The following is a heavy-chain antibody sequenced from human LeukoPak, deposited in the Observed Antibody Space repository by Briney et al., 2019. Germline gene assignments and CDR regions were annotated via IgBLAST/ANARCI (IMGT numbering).Heavy chain of an antibody. CDR3: ARQKGRYYDILTGYYSDYYYGMDV. CDR2: IYPGDSDT. CDR1: GYSFTSYW. D-gene: IGHD3-9*01. V-gene: IGHV5-51*01. Sequence: GESLKISCKGSGYSFTSYWIGWVRQMPGKGLEWMGIIYPGDSDTRYSPSFQGQVTLSADKSISTAYLQWSSLKASDTAMYYCARQKGRYYDILTGYYSDYYYGMDVWGKGTTVTVSS. J-gene: IGHJ6*04.